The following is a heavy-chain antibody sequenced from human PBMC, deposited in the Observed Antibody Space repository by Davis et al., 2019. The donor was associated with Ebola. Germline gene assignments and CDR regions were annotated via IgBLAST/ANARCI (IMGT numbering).Heavy chain of an antibody. Sequence: GESLKISCAASGFTFSSYSMNWVRQAPGKGLEWVSSISSSSSYIYYADSVKGRFTISRDNAKNSLYLQMNSLRAEDTAVYYCARDSTDIVLVPAEGAFGMDVWGQGTTVTVSS. D-gene: IGHD2-2*01. CDR1: GFTFSSYS. V-gene: IGHV3-21*01. CDR3: ARDSTDIVLVPAEGAFGMDV. CDR2: ISSSSSYI. J-gene: IGHJ6*02.